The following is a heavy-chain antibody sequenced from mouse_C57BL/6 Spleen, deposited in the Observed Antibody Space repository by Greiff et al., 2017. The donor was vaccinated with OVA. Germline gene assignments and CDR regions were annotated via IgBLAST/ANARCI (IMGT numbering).Heavy chain of an antibody. Sequence: VQLQQSGPVLVKPGASVKMSCKASGYTFTDYYMNWVKQSHGKSLEWIGVINPYNGGTSYNQKFKGKATLTVAKSSSTASMELNSLTSEDSAVYYCARRGGSSLPGMDYWGQGTSVTVSS. J-gene: IGHJ4*01. D-gene: IGHD1-1*01. CDR3: ARRGGSSLPGMDY. V-gene: IGHV1-19*01. CDR2: INPYNGGT. CDR1: GYTFTDYY.